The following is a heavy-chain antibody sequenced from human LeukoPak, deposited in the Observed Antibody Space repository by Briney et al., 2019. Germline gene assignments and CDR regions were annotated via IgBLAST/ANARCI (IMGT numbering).Heavy chain of an antibody. Sequence: SETLSLTCTVSGGSISSYYWSWIRQPAGKGLEWIGRIYTSGSTNYNPSLKSQVTMSVDTSKNQFSLKLSSVTAADTAVYYCARGYDILIPDLPFDPWGQGTLVTVSS. D-gene: IGHD3-9*01. CDR2: IYTSGST. V-gene: IGHV4-4*07. CDR3: ARGYDILIPDLPFDP. J-gene: IGHJ5*02. CDR1: GGSISSYY.